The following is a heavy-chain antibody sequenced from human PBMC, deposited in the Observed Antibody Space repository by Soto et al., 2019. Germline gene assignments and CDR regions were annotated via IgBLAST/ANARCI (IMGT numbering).Heavy chain of an antibody. Sequence: PGGSLILSCAASGFTFSSYGMHWVRQAPGKGLEWVAVISYDGSNKYYADSVKGRFTISRDNSKNTLYLQMNSLRAEDTAVYYCAKDQGEYCGGDCYYALDYWGQGTLVT. CDR1: GFTFSSYG. CDR2: ISYDGSNK. V-gene: IGHV3-30*18. D-gene: IGHD2-21*02. J-gene: IGHJ4*02. CDR3: AKDQGEYCGGDCYYALDY.